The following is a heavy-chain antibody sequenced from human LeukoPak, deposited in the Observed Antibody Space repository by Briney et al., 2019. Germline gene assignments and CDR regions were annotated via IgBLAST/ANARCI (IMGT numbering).Heavy chain of an antibody. J-gene: IGHJ4*02. D-gene: IGHD6-19*01. CDR2: MKHSGST. CDR1: GGSFSGYY. Sequence: SETLSLTCAVYGGSFSGYYWSWIRQPPGKGLEWIGEMKHSGSTNYNPSLKSRVTISVDTSKNQFSLKLSSVTAADTAVYYCARGRYSSGWYRRGWPVDYWGQGTLVTVSS. CDR3: ARGRYSSGWYRRGWPVDY. V-gene: IGHV4-34*01.